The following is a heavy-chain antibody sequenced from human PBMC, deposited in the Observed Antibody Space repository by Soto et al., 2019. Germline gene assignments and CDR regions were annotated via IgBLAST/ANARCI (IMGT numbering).Heavy chain of an antibody. D-gene: IGHD2-15*01. Sequence: SETLSLTCAVYGGSFSGYYWSWIRQPPGKGLEWIGEINHSGSTNYNPSLKSRVTISVDTSKNQFSLKLSSVTAADTAVYYCARRVFSFRIVVVVAATYFDYWGQGTLVTVS. CDR2: INHSGST. CDR1: GGSFSGYY. CDR3: ARRVFSFRIVVVVAATYFDY. J-gene: IGHJ4*02. V-gene: IGHV4-34*01.